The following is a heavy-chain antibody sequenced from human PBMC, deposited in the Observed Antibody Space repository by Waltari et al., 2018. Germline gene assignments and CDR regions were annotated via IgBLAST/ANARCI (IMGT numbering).Heavy chain of an antibody. CDR3: AGYYYDSSGYYPYDAFDI. J-gene: IGHJ3*02. V-gene: IGHV1-69*01. Sequence: QVQLVQSGAEVKKPGSSVKVSCKASGGTFSSYAISWVRQAPGQGLEWMGGIIPIFGTANYAQKFQGRVTITADESTSTAYMELSSLRSEDTAVYYCAGYYYDSSGYYPYDAFDIWGQGTMVTVSS. CDR1: GGTFSSYA. D-gene: IGHD3-22*01. CDR2: IIPIFGTA.